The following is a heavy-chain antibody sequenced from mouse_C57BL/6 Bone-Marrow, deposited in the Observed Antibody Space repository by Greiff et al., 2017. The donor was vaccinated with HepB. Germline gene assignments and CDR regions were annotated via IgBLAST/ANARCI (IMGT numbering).Heavy chain of an antibody. V-gene: IGHV1-53*01. J-gene: IGHJ3*01. CDR1: GYTFTSYW. CDR2: IYIGNGYT. D-gene: IGHD3-2*02. Sequence: QVQLQQPGTELVKPGASVKLSCKASGYTFTSYWMHWVKQRPGQGLEWIGYIYIGNGYTEYNEKFKGKATLTSDTSSSTAYMQLSSLTSEDSAIYFCARGDSSGYVLFAYWGQGTLVTVSA. CDR3: ARGDSSGYVLFAY.